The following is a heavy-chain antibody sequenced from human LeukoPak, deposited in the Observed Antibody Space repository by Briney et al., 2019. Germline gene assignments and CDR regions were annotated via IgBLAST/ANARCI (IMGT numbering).Heavy chain of an antibody. CDR3: ARQLDHGDYDY. V-gene: IGHV5-51*01. J-gene: IGHJ4*02. CDR2: IYPGDSDT. CDR1: GYSFTNYW. Sequence: GESLKISCTGSGYSFTNYWIGWVRQMPGKGLEWMGIIYPGDSDTRYSPSFQGQVTVSADKSITTAYLQWSSLKASDTAMYYCARQLDHGDYDYWGQGTQVTVSS. D-gene: IGHD4-17*01.